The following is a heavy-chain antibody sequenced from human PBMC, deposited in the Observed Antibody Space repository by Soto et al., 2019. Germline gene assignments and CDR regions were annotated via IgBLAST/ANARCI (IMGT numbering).Heavy chain of an antibody. CDR2: ICGSGGNT. D-gene: IGHD6-19*01. CDR1: GFTFSSYA. Sequence: EVQLLESGGGLVQPGGSLRLSCAASGFTFSSYAMRWVRQAPGKGLEWVSAICGSGGNTYYADSVKGRFTFSRDNSKNTLYLQMNSLCAEDTAVYYCAKTANGWFSAFDIGGQGTMVTVSS. CDR3: AKTANGWFSAFDI. V-gene: IGHV3-23*01. J-gene: IGHJ3*02.